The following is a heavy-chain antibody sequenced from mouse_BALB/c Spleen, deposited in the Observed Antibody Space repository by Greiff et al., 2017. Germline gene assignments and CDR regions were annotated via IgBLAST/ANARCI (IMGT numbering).Heavy chain of an antibody. CDR2: ISSGSSTI. J-gene: IGHJ2*01. CDR1: GFTFSSFG. CDR3: AKYDYDAGNFDY. Sequence: EVMLVESGGGLVQPGGSRKLSCAASGFTFSSFGMHWVRQAPEKGLESVAYISSGSSTIYYADTVKGRFTISRDNPKNTLFLQMTSLRSEDTAMYDCAKYDYDAGNFDYWGQGTTLTVSS. D-gene: IGHD2-4*01. V-gene: IGHV5-17*02.